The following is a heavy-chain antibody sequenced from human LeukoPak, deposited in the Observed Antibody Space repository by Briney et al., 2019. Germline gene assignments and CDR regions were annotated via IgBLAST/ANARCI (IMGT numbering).Heavy chain of an antibody. CDR3: ARVNCFYCSGTSLNWFDP. D-gene: IGHD2-2*01. CDR1: GYSISSGYY. J-gene: IGHJ5*02. CDR2: IYHSGST. Sequence: SETLSLTCAVSGYSISSGYYWGWIRQPPGKGLEWIGSIYHSGSTYYNPSLKSRVTISVDTSKNQFSLKLSSVTAADTAVYYCARVNCFYCSGTSLNWFDPWGQGTLVTVSS. V-gene: IGHV4-38-2*01.